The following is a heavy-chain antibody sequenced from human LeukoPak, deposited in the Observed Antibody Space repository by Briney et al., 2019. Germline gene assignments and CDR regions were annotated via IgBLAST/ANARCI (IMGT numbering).Heavy chain of an antibody. J-gene: IGHJ4*02. D-gene: IGHD3-10*01. CDR2: ISSSGSTI. CDR1: GFTFSDYY. CDR3: ASLSWFGELFDY. V-gene: IGHV3-11*01. Sequence: GGSRRLSCAASGFTFSDYYMSWIRQAPGKGLEWVSYISSSGSTIYYADSVKGRFTISRDNAKNSLYLQMNSLRAEDTAVYYCASLSWFGELFDYWGQGTLVTVSS.